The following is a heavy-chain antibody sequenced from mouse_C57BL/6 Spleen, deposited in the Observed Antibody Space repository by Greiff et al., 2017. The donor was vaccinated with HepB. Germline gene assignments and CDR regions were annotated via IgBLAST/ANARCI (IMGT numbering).Heavy chain of an antibody. CDR1: GYTFTDYN. V-gene: IGHV1-18*01. CDR2: INPNNGGT. CDR3: ARRGFTTVSPGFAY. D-gene: IGHD1-1*01. Sequence: VQLQQSGPELVKPGASVKIPCKASGYTFTDYNMDWVKQSHGKSLEWIGDINPNNGGTIYNQKFKGKATLTVDKSSSTAYMELRSLTSEDTAVYYCARRGFTTVSPGFAYWGQGTLVTVSA. J-gene: IGHJ3*01.